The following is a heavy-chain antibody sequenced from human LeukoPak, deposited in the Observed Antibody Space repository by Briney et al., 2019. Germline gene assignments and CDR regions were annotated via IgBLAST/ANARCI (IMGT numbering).Heavy chain of an antibody. CDR1: GYTFTSYY. J-gene: IGHJ6*02. V-gene: IGHV1-46*01. D-gene: IGHD5-18*01. CDR2: INPSGGST. Sequence: ASVKVSCKASGYTFTSYYMHWVRQAPGQGLEWMGIINPSGGSTSYAQKFQGRVTMTRDTPTSTVYMELSSLRSEDTAVYYCARDGTAMAHYYGMDVWGQGTTVTVSS. CDR3: ARDGTAMAHYYGMDV.